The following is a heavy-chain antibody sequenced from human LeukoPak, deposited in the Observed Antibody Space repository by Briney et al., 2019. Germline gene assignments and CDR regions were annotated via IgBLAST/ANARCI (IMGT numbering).Heavy chain of an antibody. J-gene: IGHJ4*02. Sequence: SETLSLTCAVYGESFKDYYWNWIRQPPGKGLEWIGEINHSGSTNYNPSLKSRVTISVDTSKNQFSLKLSSVTAADTAVYYCASGGGRAVDFWGQGTLVTVSS. V-gene: IGHV4-34*01. D-gene: IGHD2-15*01. CDR3: ASGGGRAVDF. CDR2: INHSGST. CDR1: GESFKDYY.